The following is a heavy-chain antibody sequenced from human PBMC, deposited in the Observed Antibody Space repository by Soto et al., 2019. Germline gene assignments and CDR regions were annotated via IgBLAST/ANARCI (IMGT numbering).Heavy chain of an antibody. J-gene: IGHJ5*02. CDR3: ARERFGDLQNWFDP. CDR1: GFTFSSYG. Sequence: GGSLRLSCAASGFTFSSYGMHWVRQAPGKGLEWVAVIWYDGSNKYYADSVKGRFTISRDNSKNTLYLQMNSLRAEDTAVYYCARERFGDLQNWFDPWGQGTLVPVAS. V-gene: IGHV3-33*01. CDR2: IWYDGSNK. D-gene: IGHD3-10*01.